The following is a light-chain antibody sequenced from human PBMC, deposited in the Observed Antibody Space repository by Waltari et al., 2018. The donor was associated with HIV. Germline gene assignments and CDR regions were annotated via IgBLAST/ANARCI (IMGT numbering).Light chain of an antibody. V-gene: IGKV1-39*01. Sequence: IQMTQSPSSLSASFGGRVPITCRASHTIGKSVNWYRQKARKAPQLLISSSSILQGGVPSRFSGSGSGADFTLTITDLQVGDFASYFCQQSNTSPWTFGQGTRLEIK. CDR3: QQSNTSPWT. CDR1: HTIGKS. J-gene: IGKJ1*01. CDR2: SSS.